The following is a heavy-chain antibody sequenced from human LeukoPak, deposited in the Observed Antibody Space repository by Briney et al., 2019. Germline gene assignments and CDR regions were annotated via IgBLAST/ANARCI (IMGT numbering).Heavy chain of an antibody. D-gene: IGHD7-27*01. CDR2: TYYRSKWYN. Sequence: SQTLSLTCAISGDSVSSNSAAWNWIRQSPSRGLEWLGRTYYRSKWYNDYAVSVKSRITINPDTSKNQFSLQLNSVTPEDTAVYYCAGDRRLGIANYYYYGMDVWGQGATVTVSS. V-gene: IGHV6-1*01. CDR1: GDSVSSNSAA. CDR3: AGDRRLGIANYYYYGMDV. J-gene: IGHJ6*02.